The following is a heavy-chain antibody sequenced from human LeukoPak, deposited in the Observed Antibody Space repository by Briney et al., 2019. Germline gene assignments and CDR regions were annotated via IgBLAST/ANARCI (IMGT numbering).Heavy chain of an antibody. V-gene: IGHV3-48*03. D-gene: IGHD2-2*01. CDR1: GFTFSSYE. CDR2: ISISGSTI. Sequence: PGGSLRLSCAASGFTFSSYEMNWVRQAPGKGREWVSYISISGSTIYYADSVKGRFTISRDNAKNSLYLQMNSLRAEDTAVYYCARDERYCSSTRCYFGKDVWGQGTTVTVSS. CDR3: ARDERYCSSTRCYFGKDV. J-gene: IGHJ6*02.